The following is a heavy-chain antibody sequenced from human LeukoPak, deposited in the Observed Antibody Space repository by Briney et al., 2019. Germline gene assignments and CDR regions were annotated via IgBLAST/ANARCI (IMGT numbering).Heavy chain of an antibody. CDR3: AREQDYDFWSGNYYYYYYMDV. CDR2: IYHSGST. CDR1: GGSISSSNW. J-gene: IGHJ6*03. Sequence: SETLSLTCAVSGGSISSSNWWCWVRQPPGEGLEWIGEIYHSGSTNYNPSLKSRVTISVDKSKNQFSLKLSSVTAADTAVYYCAREQDYDFWSGNYYYYYYMDVWGKGTTVTVSS. V-gene: IGHV4-4*02. D-gene: IGHD3-3*01.